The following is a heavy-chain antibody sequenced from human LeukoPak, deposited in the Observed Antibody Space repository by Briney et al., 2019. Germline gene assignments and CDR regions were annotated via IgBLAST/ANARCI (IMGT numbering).Heavy chain of an antibody. CDR1: GGSFSGYY. D-gene: IGHD3-3*01. CDR3: ARGRYYDFWSGYYTGIPFDP. CDR2: INHSGST. J-gene: IGHJ5*02. Sequence: SETLSLTCAVYGGSFSGYYWSWIRQPPGKGLEWIGEINHSGSTNYNPSLKSRVTISVDTSKNQFSLKLSSVTAAETAVYYCARGRYYDFWSGYYTGIPFDPWGQGTLVTVSS. V-gene: IGHV4-34*01.